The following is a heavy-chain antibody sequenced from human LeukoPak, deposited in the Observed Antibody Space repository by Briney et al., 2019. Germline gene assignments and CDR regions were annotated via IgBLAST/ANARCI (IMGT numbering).Heavy chain of an antibody. Sequence: SETLSLTCTVSGGSISSYYWSWIRQPPGKGLEWIGYIYYSGSTNYNPPLKSRVTISVDTSKNQFSLKLSSVTAADTAVYYCARAGDYSNYGNYYYYGMDVWGQGTTVTVSS. CDR3: ARAGDYSNYGNYYYYGMDV. CDR2: IYYSGST. CDR1: GGSISSYY. J-gene: IGHJ6*02. V-gene: IGHV4-59*01. D-gene: IGHD4-11*01.